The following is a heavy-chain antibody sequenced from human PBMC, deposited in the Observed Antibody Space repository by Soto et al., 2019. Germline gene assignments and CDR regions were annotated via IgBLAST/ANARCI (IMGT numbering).Heavy chain of an antibody. Sequence: AASVKVSCKASGGTFSSYAISWVRQAPGQGLEWMGGIIPIFGTANYAQKFQGRVTITADESTNTAYMELSSLRSEDTAVYYCATGPWRFRAPGFDYWGQGTLVTVSS. D-gene: IGHD3-3*01. V-gene: IGHV1-69*13. CDR1: GGTFSSYA. J-gene: IGHJ4*02. CDR3: ATGPWRFRAPGFDY. CDR2: IIPIFGTA.